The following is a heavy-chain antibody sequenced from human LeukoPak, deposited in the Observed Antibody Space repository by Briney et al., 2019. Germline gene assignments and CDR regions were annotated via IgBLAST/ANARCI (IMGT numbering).Heavy chain of an antibody. Sequence: SETLSLTCTVSGGSISSYYWSWIRQPPGKGLEWIGYIYYSGSTNYNPSLKSRVTISVDTSKNQFSLNLSSVTAADTAVYYCASSMFREVSPHYWGQGTLVTVSS. CDR2: IYYSGST. CDR1: GGSISSYY. CDR3: ASSMFREVSPHY. J-gene: IGHJ4*02. V-gene: IGHV4-59*01. D-gene: IGHD3-10*01.